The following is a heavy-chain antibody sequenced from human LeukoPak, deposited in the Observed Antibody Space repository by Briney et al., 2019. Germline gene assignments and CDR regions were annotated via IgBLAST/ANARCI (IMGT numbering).Heavy chain of an antibody. Sequence: GGSLRLSCAASGFTFTKYAMSWVRQAPGKGLEWVSSISSSSSYIYYADSVKGRFTISRDNAKNSLYLQMNSLRAEDTAVYYCARDTIYGSGADYWFDPWGQGTLVTVSS. D-gene: IGHD3-10*01. CDR1: GFTFTKYA. CDR3: ARDTIYGSGADYWFDP. CDR2: ISSSSSYI. V-gene: IGHV3-21*01. J-gene: IGHJ5*02.